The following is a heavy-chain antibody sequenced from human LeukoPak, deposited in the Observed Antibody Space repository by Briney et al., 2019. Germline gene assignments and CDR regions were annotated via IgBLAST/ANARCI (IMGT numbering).Heavy chain of an antibody. Sequence: PGRSLRLSCAASGFTFSSYGMHWVRQATGKGLEWVAVIWYDGSNKYYADSVKGRFTISRDNSKNTLYLQMNSLRAEDTAVYYCASIAVAGDFDYWGQGTLVTVSS. CDR2: IWYDGSNK. D-gene: IGHD6-19*01. CDR3: ASIAVAGDFDY. CDR1: GFTFSSYG. V-gene: IGHV3-30*19. J-gene: IGHJ4*02.